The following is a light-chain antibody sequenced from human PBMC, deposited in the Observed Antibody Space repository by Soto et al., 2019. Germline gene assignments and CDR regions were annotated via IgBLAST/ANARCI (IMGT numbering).Light chain of an antibody. CDR2: RNN. Sequence: QSVLTQPPSASGTPGQRVTISCSGSSSNIGSNYVYWYQHLPGTAPKLLIYRNNQRPSGVPDRFSGSKSGTSASLAISGLRSEDEADYYCAAWDESLSPPVFGGGTKVTVL. CDR1: SSNIGSNY. CDR3: AAWDESLSPPV. V-gene: IGLV1-47*01. J-gene: IGLJ2*01.